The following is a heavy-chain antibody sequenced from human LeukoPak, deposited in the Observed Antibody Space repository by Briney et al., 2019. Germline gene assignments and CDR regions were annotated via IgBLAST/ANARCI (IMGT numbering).Heavy chain of an antibody. J-gene: IGHJ2*01. CDR2: IYYSGST. CDR3: TAASGSYWYFDL. V-gene: IGHV4-59*08. Sequence: PSETLSLTCTVSGGSISSYYWSWIRQPPGKGLEWIGFIYYSGSTNYNPSLKSRLTISVDTSKSQFSLRLSSVTAADTAVYYCTAASGSYWYFDLWGQGTLVTVSS. D-gene: IGHD6-13*01. CDR1: GGSISSYY.